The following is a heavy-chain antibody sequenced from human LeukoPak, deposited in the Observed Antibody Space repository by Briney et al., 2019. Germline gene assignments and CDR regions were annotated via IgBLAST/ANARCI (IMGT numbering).Heavy chain of an antibody. Sequence: GGTLRLSCAASGFTFSSYGMSWVRQAPGKGLEWVSAISGSGGSTYYADSVKGRFTISRDNSKNTLYLQMNSLRAEDTAVYYCAKDSYYYDSSGSPCDYWGQGTLVTVSS. J-gene: IGHJ4*02. V-gene: IGHV3-23*01. D-gene: IGHD3-22*01. CDR2: ISGSGGST. CDR1: GFTFSSYG. CDR3: AKDSYYYDSSGSPCDY.